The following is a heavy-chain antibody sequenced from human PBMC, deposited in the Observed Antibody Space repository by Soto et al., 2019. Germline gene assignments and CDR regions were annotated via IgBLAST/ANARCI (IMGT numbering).Heavy chain of an antibody. CDR1: GFTFSSYA. Sequence: EVPLLESGGGLVQPGGSLRLSCAASGFTFSSYAMSWVRQAPGKRLEWVSAISGSGGSTYYADSVKGRFTNSGDHSKNTLYLQMTGLRAEDTAVYYCGTIPSGYEFTFPGRTWGQGTLVTVSS. D-gene: IGHD5-12*01. V-gene: IGHV3-23*01. J-gene: IGHJ5*02. CDR3: GTIPSGYEFTFPGRT. CDR2: ISGSGGST.